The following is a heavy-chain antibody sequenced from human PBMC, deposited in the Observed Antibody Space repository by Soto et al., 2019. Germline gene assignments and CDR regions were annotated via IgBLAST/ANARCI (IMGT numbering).Heavy chain of an antibody. CDR3: AKAYSSGRDAFDI. CDR1: GFTFDDYA. CDR2: ISWNSGSI. D-gene: IGHD6-19*01. V-gene: IGHV3-9*01. Sequence: SLRLSCAASGFTFDDYAMHWVRQAPGKGLEWVSGISWNSGSIGYADSVKGRFTISRDNAKNSLYLQMNSLRAEDTALYYCAKAYSSGRDAFDIWGQGTMVTVSS. J-gene: IGHJ3*02.